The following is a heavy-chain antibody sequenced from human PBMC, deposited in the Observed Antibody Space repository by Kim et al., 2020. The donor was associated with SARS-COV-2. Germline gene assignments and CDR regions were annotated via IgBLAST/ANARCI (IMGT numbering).Heavy chain of an antibody. J-gene: IGHJ4*02. CDR3: ALPPAKYDIEDYFDY. CDR2: IIPIFGTA. CDR1: GGTFSSYA. V-gene: IGHV1-69*13. D-gene: IGHD3-9*01. Sequence: SVKVSCKASGGTFSSYAISWVRQAPGQGLEWMGGIIPIFGTANYAQKFQGRVTITADESTSTAYMELSSLRSEDTAVYYCALPPAKYDIEDYFDYWGQGTLVTVSS.